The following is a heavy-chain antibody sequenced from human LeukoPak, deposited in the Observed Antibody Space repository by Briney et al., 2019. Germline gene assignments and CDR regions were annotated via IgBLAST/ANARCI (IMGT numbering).Heavy chain of an antibody. CDR1: GITFSNYA. Sequence: PGGSLRLSCVTSGITFSNYAVSWVRQAPEKGLDWVSVISGSAHKIRYADSVKGRFTISRDNSKNTLYLQMNSLRAEDTAVYYCAKEGDYDFYYGMDVWGQGTTVTVSS. D-gene: IGHD5-12*01. CDR2: ISGSAHKI. J-gene: IGHJ6*02. CDR3: AKEGDYDFYYGMDV. V-gene: IGHV3-23*01.